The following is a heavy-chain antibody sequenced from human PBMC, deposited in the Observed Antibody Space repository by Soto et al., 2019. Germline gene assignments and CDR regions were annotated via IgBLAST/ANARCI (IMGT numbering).Heavy chain of an antibody. D-gene: IGHD1-7*01. V-gene: IGHV4-4*02. CDR2: IYRTGGP. Sequence: QVQLQESGPGLVKPSGTLSLTCAVSGGSFTSNNWWTWVRQPPGQGLEWIGEIYRTGGPNYNPSLKSRVTISLDKSENQFSLKVTSLTAADTAVYYCASRDPGTSVDYWGQGTLVTVSS. J-gene: IGHJ4*02. CDR3: ASRDPGTSVDY. CDR1: GGSFTSNNW.